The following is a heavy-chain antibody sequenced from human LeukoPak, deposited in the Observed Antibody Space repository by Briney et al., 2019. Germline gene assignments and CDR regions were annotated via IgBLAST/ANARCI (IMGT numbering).Heavy chain of an antibody. CDR3: AKDHPFDYYYDSSGYFLY. D-gene: IGHD3-22*01. V-gene: IGHV3-23*01. Sequence: GGSLRLSRAASGFTFSDYAMSWVRQAPGKGLEWVSAISGSGGSTYYADSVKGRFTVSRDSSKNTLYLQMNSLRAEDTAVYYCAKDHPFDYYYDSSGYFLYWGQGTLVTVSS. J-gene: IGHJ4*02. CDR2: ISGSGGST. CDR1: GFTFSDYA.